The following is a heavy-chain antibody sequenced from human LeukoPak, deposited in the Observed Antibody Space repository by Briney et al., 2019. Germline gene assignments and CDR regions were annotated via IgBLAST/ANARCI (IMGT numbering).Heavy chain of an antibody. CDR2: IYYSGST. D-gene: IGHD2-15*01. CDR1: GGSISSYY. V-gene: IGHV4-59*08. Sequence: PSETLSLTCTVSGGSISSYYWSWIRQPPGKGLEWIGYIYYSGSTNYNPSLKSRVTISLDTSKNQFSLKLSSVTAADTAVYYCARHRCSGGSCYPMNWFDPWGQGTLVTVSS. CDR3: ARHRCSGGSCYPMNWFDP. J-gene: IGHJ5*02.